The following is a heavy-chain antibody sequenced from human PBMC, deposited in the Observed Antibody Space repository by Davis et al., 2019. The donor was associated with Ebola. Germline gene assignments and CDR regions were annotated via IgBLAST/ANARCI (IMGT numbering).Heavy chain of an antibody. D-gene: IGHD3-10*01. Sequence: AASVKVSCKASGGTFSSYAISWVRQAPGQGLEWMGWISAYNGNTNYAQKLQGRVTMTTDTSTSTAYMELSSLRSEDTAVYYCARVGGSGSYYYYYGMDVWGQGTTVTVSS. J-gene: IGHJ6*02. V-gene: IGHV1-18*01. CDR3: ARVGGSGSYYYYYGMDV. CDR1: GGTFSSYA. CDR2: ISAYNGNT.